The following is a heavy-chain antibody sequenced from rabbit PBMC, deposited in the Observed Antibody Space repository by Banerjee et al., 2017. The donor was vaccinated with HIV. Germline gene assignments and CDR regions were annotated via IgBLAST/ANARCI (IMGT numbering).Heavy chain of an antibody. Sequence: QQLVESGGDLVKPGASLTLTCKASGFSFSSGYDMCWVRQAPGKGPEWIACIYTGDGDTYYASWAKGRFTISKTSSTTVTLQMTSLTAADTATYFCARDSAYGSGGLYYYDLWGPGTLVTVS. CDR3: ARDSAYGSGGLYYYDL. V-gene: IGHV1S40*01. CDR2: IYTGDGDT. J-gene: IGHJ4*01. D-gene: IGHD5-1*01. CDR1: GFSFSSGYD.